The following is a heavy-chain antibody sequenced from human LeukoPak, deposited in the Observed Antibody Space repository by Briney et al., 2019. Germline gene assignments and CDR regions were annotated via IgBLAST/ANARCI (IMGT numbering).Heavy chain of an antibody. D-gene: IGHD3-22*01. CDR2: FSGGGGKA. J-gene: IGHJ4*02. CDR3: AKRGYYDSSGYYAPFDY. Sequence: GGSLRLSCAASGFTFSSYGMSWVRQAPGKGLEWVSAFSGGGGKAYYADFVKGRFTISRDNSKNTLYLQMNSLRAEDTAVYYCAKRGYYDSSGYYAPFDYWGQGTLVTVSS. V-gene: IGHV3-23*01. CDR1: GFTFSSYG.